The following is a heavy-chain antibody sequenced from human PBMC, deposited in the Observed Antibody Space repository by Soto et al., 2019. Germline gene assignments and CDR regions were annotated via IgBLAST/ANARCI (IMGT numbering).Heavy chain of an antibody. CDR3: ARDVVVSPYYFDY. J-gene: IGHJ4*02. D-gene: IGHD2-15*01. Sequence: KGSWEASGYAIASYCSCWLRQATGQGLEWMGWISAYNGNTNYAQKLQGRVTMTTDTSTSTAYMELRSLRSDDTAVYYCARDVVVSPYYFDYWGQGTLVSVSS. CDR2: ISAYNGNT. V-gene: IGHV1-18*04. CDR1: GYAIASYC.